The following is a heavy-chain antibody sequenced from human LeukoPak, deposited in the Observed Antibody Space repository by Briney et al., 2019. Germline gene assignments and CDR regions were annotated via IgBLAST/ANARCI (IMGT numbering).Heavy chain of an antibody. D-gene: IGHD6-19*01. Sequence: PGGSLRLSCAASGFTFDEYAMHWVRQAPGKGLEWVSGISWNSGSIGYADSVKGRFTISRDNAKNSLYLQMNSLRAEDTALYYCAKGNQYSSGWSLYFDYWGQGTLVTVSS. CDR2: ISWNSGSI. V-gene: IGHV3-9*01. CDR3: AKGNQYSSGWSLYFDY. CDR1: GFTFDEYA. J-gene: IGHJ4*02.